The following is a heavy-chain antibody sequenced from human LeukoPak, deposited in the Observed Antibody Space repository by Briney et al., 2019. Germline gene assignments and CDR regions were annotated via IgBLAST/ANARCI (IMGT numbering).Heavy chain of an antibody. J-gene: IGHJ5*02. CDR2: ISTYNGDT. CDR3: AGYLAFLPVPAANGWFDP. Sequence: ASVKVSFKATGYTFTSHGISWVRQAPGQGLEWMGWISTYNGDTKYVQKFQGRVTITSDTSTKTAYMEVRSLKSDDTAVYYCAGYLAFLPVPAANGWFDPWGQGTLVTVSS. D-gene: IGHD6-19*01. V-gene: IGHV1-18*01. CDR1: GYTFTSHG.